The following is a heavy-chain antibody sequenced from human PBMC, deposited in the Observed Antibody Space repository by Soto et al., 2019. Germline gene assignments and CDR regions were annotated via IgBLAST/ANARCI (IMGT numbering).Heavy chain of an antibody. D-gene: IGHD3-10*01. V-gene: IGHV4-59*12. J-gene: IGHJ5*02. CDR2: IYYSGST. CDR1: GGSISSYY. CDR3: AREEVAYYGSGSYNWFDP. Sequence: SETLSLTCTVSGGSISSYYWSWIRQPPGKGLEWIGSIYYSGSTYYNPSLKSRVTISVDTSKNQFSLKLSSVTVADTAVYYCAREEVAYYGSGSYNWFDPWGQGPRSPSPQ.